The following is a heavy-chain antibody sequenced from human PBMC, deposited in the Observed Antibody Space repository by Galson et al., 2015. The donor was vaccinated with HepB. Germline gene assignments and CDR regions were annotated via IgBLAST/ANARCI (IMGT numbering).Heavy chain of an antibody. CDR2: IIPILGIA. Sequence: SVKVSCKASGGTFSNYAISWVRQAPGQGLEWMGRIIPILGIANYAQKFQGRVTITADKSTSTAYMELSSLRSEDTAVYYCARDCGGGELRSDCRTTNWFDPWGQGTLVTVSS. CDR3: ARDCGGGELRSDCRTTNWFDP. V-gene: IGHV1-69*04. D-gene: IGHD2-21*01. J-gene: IGHJ5*02. CDR1: GGTFSNYA.